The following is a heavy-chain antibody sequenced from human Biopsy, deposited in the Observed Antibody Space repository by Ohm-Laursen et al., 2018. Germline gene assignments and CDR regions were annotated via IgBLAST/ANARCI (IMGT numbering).Heavy chain of an antibody. CDR2: NIPILGTG. J-gene: IGHJ6*02. Sequence: SSVKVSCKAPGGTFSNYGVNWVRQAPGQGLEWLGGNIPILGTGNYAQKFQDRVTVAADTSTSTATMELRSLRSDDTAVYYCARDYQPYLVAIHYYYYGMDVWGQGTTVTVSS. CDR1: GGTFSNYG. CDR3: ARDYQPYLVAIHYYYYGMDV. D-gene: IGHD2-2*01. V-gene: IGHV1-69*06.